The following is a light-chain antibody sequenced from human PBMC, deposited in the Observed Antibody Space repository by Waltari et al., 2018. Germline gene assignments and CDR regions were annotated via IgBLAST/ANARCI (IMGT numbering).Light chain of an antibody. J-gene: IGKJ2*01. CDR3: QHYDNWPPYT. Sequence: EVVMTQSPATLSVSPGERATLSCRASQSVRSNLAWYQQKPGQAPRLLIYGASTRATGIPTRFSGSGSGTEFTLTINSLQSEDFAVYYCQHYDNWPPYTFGPGTKLEI. CDR2: GAS. CDR1: QSVRSN. V-gene: IGKV3-15*01.